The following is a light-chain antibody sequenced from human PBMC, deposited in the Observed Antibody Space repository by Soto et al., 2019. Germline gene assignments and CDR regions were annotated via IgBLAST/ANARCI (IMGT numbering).Light chain of an antibody. CDR3: QQYNTWPRMET. CDR1: QSVSSN. CDR2: GAS. Sequence: EVVMTQSPATLSVSSGERATLSCRASQSVSSNLAWYQQKPGQAPRLLIYGASTRATGVPARFSGSGSGTEFTLTISNLQSEDFAVYYCQQYNTWPRMETFGQGTKLEIK. J-gene: IGKJ2*01. V-gene: IGKV3-15*01.